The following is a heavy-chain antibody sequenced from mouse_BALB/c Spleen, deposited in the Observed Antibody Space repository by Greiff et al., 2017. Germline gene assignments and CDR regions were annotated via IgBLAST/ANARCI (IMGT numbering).Heavy chain of an antibody. CDR3: ARGTNDYYAMDY. CDR1: GFNIKDTY. D-gene: IGHD1-3*01. J-gene: IGHJ4*01. Sequence: VQLQQSGAELVKPGASVKLSCTASGFNIKDTYMHWVKQRPEQGLEWIGRIDPANGNTKYDTKFQGKATITADTSSNTAYLQLSSLTSEDTAVYYCARGTNDYYAMDYWGQGTSVTVSS. V-gene: IGHV14-3*02. CDR2: IDPANGNT.